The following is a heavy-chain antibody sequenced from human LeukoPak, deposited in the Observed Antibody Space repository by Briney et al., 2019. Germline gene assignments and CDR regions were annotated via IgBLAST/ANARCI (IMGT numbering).Heavy chain of an antibody. CDR2: IYYSGST. J-gene: IGHJ4*02. CDR1: GGFISSYY. D-gene: IGHD2-21*01. V-gene: IGHV4-59*08. CDR3: ARHYVSGEPLDY. Sequence: SETLSLTCTVSGGFISSYYWSWIRQPPGKGLEWIGYIYYSGSTNYNPSLKSRVTISVDTSKNQFSLKLSSVTAADTAVYYCARHYVSGEPLDYWGQGTLVTVSS.